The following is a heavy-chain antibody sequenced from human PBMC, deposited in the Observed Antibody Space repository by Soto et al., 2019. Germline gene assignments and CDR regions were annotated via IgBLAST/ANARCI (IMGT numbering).Heavy chain of an antibody. CDR2: INQDGSER. CDR3: VKDNRGSY. D-gene: IGHD3-10*01. CDR1: GFTLSTCW. Sequence: EVQLVESGGGLFQAGGSLRLSCAASGFTLSTCWMMWVRQAPGKGLEWVANINQDGSERYYVDSVKGRFTISRDNAKNSLYLQMNSLRAEDTAVYYCVKDNRGSYWGQGTLVTVTS. V-gene: IGHV3-7*01. J-gene: IGHJ4*02.